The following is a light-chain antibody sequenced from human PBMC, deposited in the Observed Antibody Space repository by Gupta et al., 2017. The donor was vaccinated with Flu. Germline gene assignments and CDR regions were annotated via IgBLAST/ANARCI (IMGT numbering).Light chain of an antibody. CDR1: SSNVGAGYP. V-gene: IGLV1-40*01. J-gene: IGLJ1*01. Sequence: QSVLTPPPSVSGAPRPRLTIPRTGRSSNVGAGYPVHWYQQLPGIVPKLLIYDTNNRPSGVSDRFSGSKSGPSASLAIAGLQAEDEADYYCKSYASRLRENVFGTGTKVTVL. CDR2: DTN. CDR3: KSYASRLRENV.